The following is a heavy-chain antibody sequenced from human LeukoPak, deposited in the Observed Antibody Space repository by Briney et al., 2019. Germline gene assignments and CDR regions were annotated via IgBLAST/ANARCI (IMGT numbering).Heavy chain of an antibody. D-gene: IGHD6-19*01. CDR1: AITFINYG. Sequence: PGGSLRLSSSASAITFINYGWDRVRQAPGKGLEWVAVISYDGDNKYYADSVKGRFTISRDNSKNTLYLQMNSLRAEDTAVYYCAKGGEQWLVRAAFDYWGQGTLVTVSS. V-gene: IGHV3-30*18. CDR3: AKGGEQWLVRAAFDY. CDR2: ISYDGDNK. J-gene: IGHJ4*02.